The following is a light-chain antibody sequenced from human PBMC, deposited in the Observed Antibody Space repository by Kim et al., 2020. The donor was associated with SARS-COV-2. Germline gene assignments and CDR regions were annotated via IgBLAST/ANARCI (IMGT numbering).Light chain of an antibody. V-gene: IGKV3-20*01. Sequence: LSPGERATLPCRASQSVTNNYFAWYQQKPGQTPRLLIYGASSRATGIPDRFSGSGSGTDFTLTISRLEPEDFAVYYCQQYGSSPRFGGGTKVDIK. J-gene: IGKJ4*01. CDR3: QQYGSSPR. CDR1: QSVTNNY. CDR2: GAS.